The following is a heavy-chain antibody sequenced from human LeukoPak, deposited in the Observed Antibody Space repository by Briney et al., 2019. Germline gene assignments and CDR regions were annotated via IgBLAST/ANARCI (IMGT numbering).Heavy chain of an antibody. D-gene: IGHD3-10*01. V-gene: IGHV5-51*01. CDR1: GYSFTSYW. Sequence: RGESLQISCKGSGYSFTSYWIGWVRQMPGKGLEWMGIIYPGDSDTRYSPSFQGQVTISADKSISTAYLQWSSLKASDTAMYYCARVPRRGYYYGSGSYYYFDYWGQGTLVTVSS. CDR3: ARVPRRGYYYGSGSYYYFDY. J-gene: IGHJ4*02. CDR2: IYPGDSDT.